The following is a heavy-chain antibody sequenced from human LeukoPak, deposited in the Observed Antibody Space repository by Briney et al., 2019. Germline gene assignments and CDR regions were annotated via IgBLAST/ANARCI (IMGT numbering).Heavy chain of an antibody. CDR3: AKSYGDYLGYFDS. D-gene: IGHD4-17*01. V-gene: IGHV3-23*01. CDR1: GFTFSSYA. CDR2: ISGSGGST. Sequence: PGGSLRLSCAASGFTFSSYAMNWVRQAPGKGLEWVSGISGSGGSTYYADSVKGRFTISRDKSKNTLFLQMNNLRAEDTAAYYCAKSYGDYLGYFDSWGQGTLVTVSS. J-gene: IGHJ4*02.